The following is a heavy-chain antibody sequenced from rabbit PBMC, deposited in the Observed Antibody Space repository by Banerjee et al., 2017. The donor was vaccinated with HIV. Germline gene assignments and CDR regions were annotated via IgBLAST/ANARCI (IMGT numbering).Heavy chain of an antibody. J-gene: IGHJ4*01. V-gene: IGHV1S45*01. CDR2: IYTGSSGST. Sequence: QEQLVESGGDLVKPEGSLTLTCTASGFSFSSSYWICWVRQAPGKGLEWIACIYTGSSGSTYYASWAKGRFTISKTSSTTVTLQMTSLTAADTATYFCAVYYTYGYAGYAYATFGPFNLWGQGTLVTDS. D-gene: IGHD6-1*01. CDR3: AVYYTYGYAGYAYATFGPFNL. CDR1: GFSFSSSYW.